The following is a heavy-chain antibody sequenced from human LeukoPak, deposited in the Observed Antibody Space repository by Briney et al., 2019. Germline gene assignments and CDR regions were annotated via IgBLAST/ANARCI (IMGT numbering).Heavy chain of an antibody. CDR2: ISGSGGST. Sequence: GGSLRLSCAASGFTFSSYAMSWVRQAPGKGLEWVSAISGSGGSTYYADSVKGRFTISRDNSKNTLYLQMNSLRAEDTAVYYCAKDRFIAAAGTDWYYFDYWGQGTLVTVSS. J-gene: IGHJ4*02. V-gene: IGHV3-23*01. CDR3: AKDRFIAAAGTDWYYFDY. D-gene: IGHD6-13*01. CDR1: GFTFSSYA.